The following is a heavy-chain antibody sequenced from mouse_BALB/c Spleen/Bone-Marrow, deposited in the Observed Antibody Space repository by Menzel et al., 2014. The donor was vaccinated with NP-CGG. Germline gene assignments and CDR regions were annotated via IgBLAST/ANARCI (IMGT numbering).Heavy chain of an antibody. CDR2: IYPGDGST. CDR1: GYNFTSYD. V-gene: IGHV1S56*01. D-gene: IGHD2-13*01. J-gene: IGHJ4*01. Sequence: VQLQQSGPELVKPGALVKISCKASGYNFTSYDINWVKQRPGQGLEWIGWIYPGDGSTKYNEKFKGKATLTADKSSSTVYMQLISLTSENAADYFCSRSGGDSMDYWGQGTSVTVSS. CDR3: SRSGGDSMDY.